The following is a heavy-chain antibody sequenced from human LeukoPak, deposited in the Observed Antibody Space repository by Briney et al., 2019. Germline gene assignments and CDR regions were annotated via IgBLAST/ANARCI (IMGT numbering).Heavy chain of an antibody. CDR3: ARDSGYCGSTSCYDDY. Sequence: ASVKVSCKASGYTFTSFDINWVRQATGQGLQWMGWMNPNSDNTAYAQKFQGRVSMTWNTSISTAYMELRRLRSDDTAVYYCARDSGYCGSTSCYDDYWGQGTLVTVSS. J-gene: IGHJ4*02. CDR1: GYTFTSFD. V-gene: IGHV1-8*01. D-gene: IGHD2-2*01. CDR2: MNPNSDNT.